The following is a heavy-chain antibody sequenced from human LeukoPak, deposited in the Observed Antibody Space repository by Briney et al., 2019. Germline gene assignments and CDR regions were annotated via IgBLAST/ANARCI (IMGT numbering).Heavy chain of an antibody. Sequence: PGGSLRLSCAASGFTFDTYDMKWVRQAPGKGLEWVANIKQDGSEKYYVDSVKGRFTISRDNAKNSLYLQMNSLRAEDTAVYYCARSITMVRGVMSFFPKYYYYGMDVWGQGTTVTVSS. D-gene: IGHD3-10*01. V-gene: IGHV3-7*01. CDR3: ARSITMVRGVMSFFPKYYYYGMDV. CDR1: GFTFDTYD. J-gene: IGHJ6*02. CDR2: IKQDGSEK.